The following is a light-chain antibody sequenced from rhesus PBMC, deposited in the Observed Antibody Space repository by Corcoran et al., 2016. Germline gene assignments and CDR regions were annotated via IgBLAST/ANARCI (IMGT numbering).Light chain of an antibody. Sequence: DIQMTQSPSSLSASVGDTVTITCRASQSTGSWLAWYQQKPGNAPKVLIYKASSLQSGVPSRFSGSGSGTYFTLTINSLQSEDFATYYCQQYGSRPPTFGQGTKVEFQ. CDR2: KAS. J-gene: IGKJ1*01. CDR3: QQYGSRPPT. CDR1: QSTGSW. V-gene: IGKV1-22*01.